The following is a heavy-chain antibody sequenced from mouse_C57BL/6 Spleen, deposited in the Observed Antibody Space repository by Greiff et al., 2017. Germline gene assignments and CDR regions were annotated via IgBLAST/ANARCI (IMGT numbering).Heavy chain of an antibody. CDR1: GYSITSDY. Sequence: VKLMESGPGLAKPSQTLSLTCPVTGYSITSDYWNWIRNFPGTKLEYMGYISYSGSTYYNPSLKSRISITRDTSKNQYYLQLKSVTTEVTATDYCARYDGYQDYYAMDYWGQGTSVTVSS. CDR3: ARYDGYQDYYAMDY. J-gene: IGHJ4*01. V-gene: IGHV3-8*01. CDR2: ISYSGST. D-gene: IGHD2-3*01.